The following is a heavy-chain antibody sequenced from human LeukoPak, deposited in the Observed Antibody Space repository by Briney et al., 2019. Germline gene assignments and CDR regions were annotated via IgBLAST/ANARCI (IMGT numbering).Heavy chain of an antibody. V-gene: IGHV3-23*01. CDR1: GFTFSSYA. Sequence: GSLRLSCAASGFTFSSYAMSWVRQAPGKGLEWVSAVSASGGSTYYADSVRGRFTISRDNSKSTLFLQMNSPRGEDTAVYYCAKKYSSSWPVFDYWGQGTPVTVSS. J-gene: IGHJ4*02. D-gene: IGHD6-13*01. CDR3: AKKYSSSWPVFDY. CDR2: VSASGGST.